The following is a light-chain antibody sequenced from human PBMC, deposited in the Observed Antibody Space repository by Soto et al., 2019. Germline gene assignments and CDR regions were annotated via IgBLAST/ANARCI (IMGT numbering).Light chain of an antibody. Sequence: QSVLTRPASVSGSPGQSITISCTGTSSDVGGYNYVSWYQQHPGKAPKLIIYEVSNRPSGVSNRFSGSKSGNTASLTISGLQAEDEADYYCSSYTSSSTFYVFGTGTKVTVL. J-gene: IGLJ1*01. CDR2: EVS. CDR1: SSDVGGYNY. V-gene: IGLV2-14*01. CDR3: SSYTSSSTFYV.